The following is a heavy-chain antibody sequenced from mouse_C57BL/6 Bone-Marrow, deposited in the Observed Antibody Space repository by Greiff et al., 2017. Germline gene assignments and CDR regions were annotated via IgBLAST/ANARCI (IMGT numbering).Heavy chain of an antibody. CDR1: GFTFSDYG. J-gene: IGHJ2*01. CDR3: AREATTGVSYYFDY. CDR2: ISSGSSTI. Sequence: EVTVVESGGGLVKPGGSLKLSCAASGFTFSDYGMHWVRQAPEKGLEWVAYISSGSSTIYYAATVKGRFTITRDNAKNTLFLQMTSLRSEDTAMYYCAREATTGVSYYFDYWGQGTTLTVSS. D-gene: IGHD1-1*01. V-gene: IGHV5-17*01.